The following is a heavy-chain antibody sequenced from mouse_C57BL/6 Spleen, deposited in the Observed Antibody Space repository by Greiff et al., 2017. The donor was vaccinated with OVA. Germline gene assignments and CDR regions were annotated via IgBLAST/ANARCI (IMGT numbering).Heavy chain of an antibody. J-gene: IGHJ4*01. CDR1: GYTFTSYW. CDR3: ARSRAHYYGSDAMGY. Sequence: VQLQQPGAELVKPGASVKLSCKASGYTFTSYWMQWVKQRPGQGLEWIGEIDPSDSYTNYNQKLKGKATLTVDPSSSTAYMQLSSLTSEDSAVYYCARSRAHYYGSDAMGYWGQGTSVTVSS. CDR2: IDPSDSYT. V-gene: IGHV1-50*01. D-gene: IGHD1-1*01.